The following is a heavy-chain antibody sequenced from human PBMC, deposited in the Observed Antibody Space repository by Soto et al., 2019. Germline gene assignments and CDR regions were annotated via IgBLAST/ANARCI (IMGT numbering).Heavy chain of an antibody. V-gene: IGHV3-21*01. D-gene: IGHD1-1*01. J-gene: IGHJ6*02. CDR1: GFTFSRYG. CDR3: ARDQLDYYYYGMDV. Sequence: VQLVESGGGVVQPGRSLRLSCAASGFTFSRYGMNWVRQAPGKGLEWVSSISSSSSYIYYADSVKGRFTISRDNAKNSLYLQMNSLRAEDTAVYYCARDQLDYYYYGMDVWGQGTTVTVSS. CDR2: ISSSSSYI.